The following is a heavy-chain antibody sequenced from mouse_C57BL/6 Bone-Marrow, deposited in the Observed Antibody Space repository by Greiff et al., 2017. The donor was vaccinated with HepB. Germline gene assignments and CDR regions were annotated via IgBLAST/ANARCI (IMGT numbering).Heavy chain of an antibody. CDR3: TRSTTVVARDWFAY. CDR2: IDPETGGT. Sequence: VQLQQSGAELVRPGASVTLSCKASGYTFTDYEMHWVKQTPVHGLEWIGAIDPETGGTAYNQKFKGKAILTADKSSSTAYMGLRSLTSEDSAVYYCTRSTTVVARDWFAYWGQGTLVTVSA. CDR1: GYTFTDYE. D-gene: IGHD1-1*01. J-gene: IGHJ3*01. V-gene: IGHV1-15*01.